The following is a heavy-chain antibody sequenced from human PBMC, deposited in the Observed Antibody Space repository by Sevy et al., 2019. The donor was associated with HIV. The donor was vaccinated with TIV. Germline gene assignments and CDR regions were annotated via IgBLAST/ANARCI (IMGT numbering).Heavy chain of an antibody. D-gene: IGHD3-10*01. Sequence: GGSLRLSCAASGFTFSSYGMHWVRQAPGKGLEWVAVIWYDGSNKYYADSVKGRFTISRDNSKNTLYLQMNSLRAEDTAVYYCAGDHRSNPYGSGSYWYYYYYGMDVWGQGTTVTVSS. CDR3: AGDHRSNPYGSGSYWYYYYYGMDV. V-gene: IGHV3-33*01. J-gene: IGHJ6*02. CDR2: IWYDGSNK. CDR1: GFTFSSYG.